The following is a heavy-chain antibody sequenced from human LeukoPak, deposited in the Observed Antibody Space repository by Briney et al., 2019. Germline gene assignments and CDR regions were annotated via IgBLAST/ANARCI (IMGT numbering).Heavy chain of an antibody. CDR1: GGTFSRYA. V-gene: IGHV1-69*05. CDR3: ASGKSSYYDFWSGYRFDY. D-gene: IGHD3-3*01. CDR2: IIPIFGTA. J-gene: IGHJ4*02. Sequence: SVNVSCTASGGTFSRYAISWVRQAPGQGLEWMGGIIPIFGTANYAQKFQGRVTITTDESTSTAYMELSSLRSEDTAVYYCASGKSSYYDFWSGYRFDYWGQGTLVTVSS.